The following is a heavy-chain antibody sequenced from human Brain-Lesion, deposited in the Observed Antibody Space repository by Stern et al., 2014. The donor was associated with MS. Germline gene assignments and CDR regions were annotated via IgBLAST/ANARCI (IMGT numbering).Heavy chain of an antibody. J-gene: IGHJ6*02. V-gene: IGHV1-2*02. Sequence: VQLVESGAEVKKPGASVKVSCKTSGYIFTGYYIHWVRQAPGQGLEWMAWINPNTGGTTYAQKFQGRVTMGRDTSISTAYVELSSLTSDDTAVYYCARDQRGITIFGVVTDYYYLGMDVWGQGTTVTVSS. CDR3: ARDQRGITIFGVVTDYYYLGMDV. CDR1: GYIFTGYY. D-gene: IGHD3-3*01. CDR2: INPNTGGT.